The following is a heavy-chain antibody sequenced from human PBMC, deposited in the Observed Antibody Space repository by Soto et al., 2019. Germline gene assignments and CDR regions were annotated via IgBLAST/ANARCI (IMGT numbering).Heavy chain of an antibody. Sequence: PGGSLRLSCAASGLPFSTSGMLWVRQAPGEGLEWVSAIGPDPANTKYRDSVKGRFTISRDNSRNMVFLQMSALRAEDTALYYCATARHCSSDACPAAEWGQGTLVTVSS. V-gene: IGHV3-23*01. CDR1: GLPFSTSG. CDR2: IGPDPANT. CDR3: ATARHCSSDACPAAE. D-gene: IGHD2-2*01. J-gene: IGHJ4*02.